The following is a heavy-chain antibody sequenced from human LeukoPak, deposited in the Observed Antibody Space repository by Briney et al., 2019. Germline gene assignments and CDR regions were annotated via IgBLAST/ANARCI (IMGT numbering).Heavy chain of an antibody. CDR3: ANAGTAFDY. V-gene: IGHV3-9*01. CDR1: GFTFDDYA. CDR2: TSWYSGSI. D-gene: IGHD1/OR15-1a*01. Sequence: GGSLRLSCAASGFTFDDYAMHWVRQAPRKGLEWVSGTSWYSGSIGYADSVKGRFTISRDNAKNSLYLQMNSLRAEDTALYYCANAGTAFDYWGQGTLVTVSS. J-gene: IGHJ4*02.